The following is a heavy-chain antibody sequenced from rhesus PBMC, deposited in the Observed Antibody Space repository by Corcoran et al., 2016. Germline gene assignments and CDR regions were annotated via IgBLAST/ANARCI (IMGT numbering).Heavy chain of an antibody. CDR3: AKESRSYYFDY. Sequence: EVQLVQSGAEVKRPGEALQISCKTSGYSLTSSWISLVSQMPGKGLEWMGAIDPSDSDTRYSPSFQGQVTISADKSISTTYLQCSSLKASDSATYYCAKESRSYYFDYWGQGVLVTVSS. V-gene: IGHV5-2*01. CDR1: GYSLTSSW. CDR2: IDPSDSDT. J-gene: IGHJ4*01.